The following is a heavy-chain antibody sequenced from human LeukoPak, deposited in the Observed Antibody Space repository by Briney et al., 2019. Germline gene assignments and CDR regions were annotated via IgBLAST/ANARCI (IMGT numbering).Heavy chain of an antibody. CDR3: ARQTVDFDY. J-gene: IGHJ4*02. CDR2: ISGSSTI. CDR1: GFTFSSYS. Sequence: GGSLRLSCAASGFTFSSYSMNWVRQAPGKGLEWVSYISGSSTIYYADSVKGRFTISRDNAKNSLYLQMNSLRAEDTAVYYCARQTVDFDYWGQGTLVTVSS. V-gene: IGHV3-48*01.